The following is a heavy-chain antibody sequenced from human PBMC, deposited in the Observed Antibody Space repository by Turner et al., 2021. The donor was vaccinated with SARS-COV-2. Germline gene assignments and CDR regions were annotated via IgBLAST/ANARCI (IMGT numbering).Heavy chain of an antibody. V-gene: IGHV3-30*04. CDR1: EFTFSIYA. CDR2: VSYDGSNK. CDR3: ARTKGGNYLDAFDI. Sequence: QVQLVASGGGVVQPGRSLRLSCAASEFTFSIYAMHWVRQAPGKGLEWVAVVSYDGSNKYYADSVRGRFTISRDNSKNTLYLQMNSLRAEDTAVYYCARTKGGNYLDAFDIWGQGTMVTVSS. J-gene: IGHJ3*02. D-gene: IGHD1-26*01.